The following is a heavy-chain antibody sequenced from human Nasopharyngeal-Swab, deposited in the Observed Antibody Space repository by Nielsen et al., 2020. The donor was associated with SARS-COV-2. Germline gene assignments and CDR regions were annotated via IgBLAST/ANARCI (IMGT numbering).Heavy chain of an antibody. CDR1: GFTFSNYL. V-gene: IGHV3-23*01. Sequence: GGSLRLSCAASGFTFSNYLMNWVRQAPGKGLEWVSAISGSGGSTYYADSVKGRFTISRDNSKNTLYLQMNSLRAEDTAVYYCAKVIRGTTVTTAYFDYWGQGTLVTVSS. CDR2: ISGSGGST. D-gene: IGHD4-17*01. CDR3: AKVIRGTTVTTAYFDY. J-gene: IGHJ4*02.